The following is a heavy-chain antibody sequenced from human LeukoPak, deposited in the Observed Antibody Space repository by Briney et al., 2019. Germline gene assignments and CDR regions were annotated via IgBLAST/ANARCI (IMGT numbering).Heavy chain of an antibody. CDR1: GFTFKSYG. J-gene: IGHJ3*02. D-gene: IGHD4-23*01. CDR2: ISGSGDNT. V-gene: IGHV3-23*01. CDR3: AKNMGYGGNSAFDI. Sequence: GGSLRLSCAASGFTFKSYGMSWVRQAPGKVLEWVSVISGSGDNTNYADPVKGRFTISRDNSKNTLYVQMNSLRAEDTAVYYCAKNMGYGGNSAFDIWGQGTMVTVSS.